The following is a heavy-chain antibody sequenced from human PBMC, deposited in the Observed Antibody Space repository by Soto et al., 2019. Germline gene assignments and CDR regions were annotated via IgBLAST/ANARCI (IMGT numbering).Heavy chain of an antibody. D-gene: IGHD2-15*01. CDR2: IIPILGIA. V-gene: IGHV1-69*02. CDR1: GGTFSSYT. CDR3: ARSNRDCSGGSCYSSYYYYYYMDV. J-gene: IGHJ6*03. Sequence: SVKVSCKASGGTFSSYTISWVRQAPGQGLEWMGRIIPILGIANYAQKFQGRVTITADKSTSTAYMELSSLRSEDTAVYYCARSNRDCSGGSCYSSYYYYYYMDVWGKGTTVTVSS.